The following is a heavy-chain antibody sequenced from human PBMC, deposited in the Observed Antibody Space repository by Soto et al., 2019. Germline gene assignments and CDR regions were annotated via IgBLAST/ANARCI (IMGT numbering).Heavy chain of an antibody. CDR3: ARTTAVPNTLRSRYYFDY. Sequence: SETLSLTCAVYGGSFSGYYWSWIRQPPGEGLEWIGEINHSGSTNYNPSLKSRVTISVDTSKNQFSLRLDSVTAADTALYYCARTTAVPNTLRSRYYFDYWGQGTLVTVSS. J-gene: IGHJ4*02. CDR1: GGSFSGYY. V-gene: IGHV4-34*01. CDR2: INHSGST. D-gene: IGHD4-17*01.